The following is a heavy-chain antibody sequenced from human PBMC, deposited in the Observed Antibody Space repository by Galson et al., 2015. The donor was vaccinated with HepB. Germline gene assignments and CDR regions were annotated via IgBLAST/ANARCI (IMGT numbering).Heavy chain of an antibody. Sequence: SLRLSCAASGFTFSSYAMTWVRQAPGKGLEWVSAILGSGSNTYHADSLKGRFTISRDNSKNTLYLQMNSLRAEDTAVYYCAKALDGAYYYYALDVWGLGTTVTVSS. CDR3: AKALDGAYYYYALDV. J-gene: IGHJ6*02. CDR2: ILGSGSNT. CDR1: GFTFSSYA. V-gene: IGHV3-23*01. D-gene: IGHD3-16*01.